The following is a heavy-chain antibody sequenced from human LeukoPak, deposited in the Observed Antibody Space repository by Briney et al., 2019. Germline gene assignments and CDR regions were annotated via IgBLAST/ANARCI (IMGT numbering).Heavy chain of an antibody. Sequence: SETLSLTCSVSGGSISHHYWSWIRQPPGKGLEWIGFIYYSGTTNYSPSLKSRVTISVDTSNNQFSLKLSSVTAADTAVYYCARLTIHDGAFDIWGQGTMVTVSS. CDR2: IYYSGTT. J-gene: IGHJ3*02. V-gene: IGHV4-59*08. CDR1: GGSISHHY. D-gene: IGHD1-1*01. CDR3: ARLTIHDGAFDI.